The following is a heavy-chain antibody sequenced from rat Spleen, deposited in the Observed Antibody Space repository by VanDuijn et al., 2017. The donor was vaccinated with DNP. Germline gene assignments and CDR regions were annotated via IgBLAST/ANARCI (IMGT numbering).Heavy chain of an antibody. CDR3: ARQSAIYYYGYVPTFFDY. D-gene: IGHD1-12*01. V-gene: IGHV5-31*01. CDR1: GFTFNYYW. Sequence: EVQLVESGGDLVQPGRSLKLSCVASGFTFNYYWMTWIRQVPGKGLEWLASITTNSGATYYLDSVRGRFTISRDNAKSTLYLQMNRLRSEDTATYYCARQSAIYYYGYVPTFFDYWGQGVMVAVSS. J-gene: IGHJ2*01. CDR2: ITTNSGAT.